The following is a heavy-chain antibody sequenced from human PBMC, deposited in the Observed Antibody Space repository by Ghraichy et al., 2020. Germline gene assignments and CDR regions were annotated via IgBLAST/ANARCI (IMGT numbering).Heavy chain of an antibody. CDR3: ARDLRARYYYYYGMDV. J-gene: IGHJ6*02. D-gene: IGHD5-24*01. CDR1: GFTFSSYG. CDR2: IWYDGSNK. Sequence: GGSLRLSCAASGFTFSSYGMHWVRQAPGKGLEWVAVIWYDGSNKYYADSVKGRFTISRDNSKNTLYLQMNSLRAEDTAVYYCARDLRARYYYYYGMDVWGQGTTVTVSS. V-gene: IGHV3-33*01.